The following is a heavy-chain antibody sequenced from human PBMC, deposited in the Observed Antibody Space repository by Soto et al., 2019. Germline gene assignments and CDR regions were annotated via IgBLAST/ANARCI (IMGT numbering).Heavy chain of an antibody. Sequence: QVQLVQSGAEVKKPGASVKVSCKASGYTFTSYDINWVRQATGQGLEWMGWMNPNSGNTGYAQKFQGRVTMTRNTSISTAYMELSSLRSEDTAVYYCAREARIAAAGRARWFDPWGQGTLVTVSS. CDR3: AREARIAAAGRARWFDP. V-gene: IGHV1-8*01. CDR1: GYTFTSYD. J-gene: IGHJ5*02. CDR2: MNPNSGNT. D-gene: IGHD6-13*01.